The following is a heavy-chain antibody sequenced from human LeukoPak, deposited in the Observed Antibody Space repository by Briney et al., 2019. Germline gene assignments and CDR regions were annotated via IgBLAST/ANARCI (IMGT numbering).Heavy chain of an antibody. Sequence: PLETLSLTCTVSGGSISSYYWSWIRQPPGKGLEWIGYIYTSGSTNYNPSLKSRVTISVDTSKNQFSLKLSSVTAADTAVYYCASYSYCSGGSCYPLAFDIWGQGTMVTVSS. V-gene: IGHV4-4*09. CDR3: ASYSYCSGGSCYPLAFDI. J-gene: IGHJ3*02. CDR1: GGSISSYY. CDR2: IYTSGST. D-gene: IGHD2-15*01.